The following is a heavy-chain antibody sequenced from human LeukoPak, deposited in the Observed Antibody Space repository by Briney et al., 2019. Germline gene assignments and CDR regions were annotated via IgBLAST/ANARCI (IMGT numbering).Heavy chain of an antibody. V-gene: IGHV3-74*01. CDR3: TRGGSANTWYNWFAP. J-gene: IGHJ5*02. D-gene: IGHD2-8*02. CDR1: GFTFSAYW. CDR2: INSDGSST. Sequence: GGSLRLSCAASGFTFSAYWMHWVRQAPGRGLVWVSRINSDGSSTYYADSVKGRFTISRDNANNMLYLQMNSLGAEDTAVYYCTRGGSANTWYNWFAPWGQGTLVTVSS.